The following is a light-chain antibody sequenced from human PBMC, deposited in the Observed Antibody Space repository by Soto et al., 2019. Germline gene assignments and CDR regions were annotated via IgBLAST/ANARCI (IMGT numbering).Light chain of an antibody. CDR3: RHRNK. Sequence: GARAKVSCRASQSVSITYFPWYPQKPGQAPRLLIYGASTRATSIPARFSGSRSGTDFTLTLGSLHPEDFAVYFSRHRNKFGRGTRLDI. CDR2: GAS. CDR1: QSVSITY. J-gene: IGKJ5*01. V-gene: IGKV3D-7*01.